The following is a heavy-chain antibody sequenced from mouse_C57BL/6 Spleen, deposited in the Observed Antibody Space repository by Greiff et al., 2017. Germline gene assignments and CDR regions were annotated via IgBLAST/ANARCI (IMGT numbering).Heavy chain of an antibody. CDR3: ARSRGNFFDY. Sequence: QVHVQQPGAELVKPGASVKMSCKASGYTFTSYWITWVKQRPGQGLEWIGDIYPGSGSTNYNEKFKSKDTLTVDTSSSTAYMQLSSLTSEDSAVYYCARSRGNFFDYWGQGTTLTVSS. CDR2: IYPGSGST. CDR1: GYTFTSYW. V-gene: IGHV1-55*01. D-gene: IGHD2-1*01. J-gene: IGHJ2*01.